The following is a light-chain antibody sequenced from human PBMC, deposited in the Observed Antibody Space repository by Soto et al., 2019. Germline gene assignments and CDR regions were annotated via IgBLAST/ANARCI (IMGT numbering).Light chain of an antibody. J-gene: IGLJ2*01. CDR1: SRDVGIYNY. Sequence: QSALTQPRSVSGSPGQSVTVSCTGTSRDVGIYNYVSWYQQRPGTAPKVMIYDVTKRPSGVPVRFSGSKSANTASLTISGLQADDEADYYCCSYAGNYTLLFGGGTKVTVL. CDR2: DVT. CDR3: CSYAGNYTLL. V-gene: IGLV2-11*01.